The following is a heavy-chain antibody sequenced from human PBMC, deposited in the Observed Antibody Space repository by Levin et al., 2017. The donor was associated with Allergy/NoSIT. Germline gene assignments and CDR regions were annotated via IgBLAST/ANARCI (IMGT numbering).Heavy chain of an antibody. CDR3: ARDSTAVSSDY. V-gene: IGHV3-21*01. J-gene: IGHJ4*02. D-gene: IGHD4-11*01. Sequence: PGGSLRLSCAASGFTFSNYSMNWVRQAPGKGLEWVSSISSRSSNIYYADSVKGRFTISRDNAKNSLYLQMNSLRAEDTAVYYCARDSTAVSSDYRGQGTLVTVSS. CDR1: GFTFSNYS. CDR2: ISSRSSNI.